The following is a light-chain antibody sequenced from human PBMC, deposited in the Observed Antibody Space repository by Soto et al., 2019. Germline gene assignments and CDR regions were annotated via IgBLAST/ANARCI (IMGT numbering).Light chain of an antibody. CDR3: QQYNSWWT. CDR1: QSSTGN. CDR2: GTS. Sequence: EIVRTQSPATLSVSPGERATLSCRASQSSTGNLAWYQQKPGQPPRLLIYGTSTRATGIPARFSGGGSGTEFTLTISSLQSEDFAVYYCQQYNSWWTFGQGTKVEIK. J-gene: IGKJ1*01. V-gene: IGKV3-15*01.